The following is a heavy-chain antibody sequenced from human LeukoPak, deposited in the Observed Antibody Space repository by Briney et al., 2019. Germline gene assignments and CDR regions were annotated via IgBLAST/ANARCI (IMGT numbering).Heavy chain of an antibody. CDR3: ARDGIGDAFDI. CDR2: IYYSGST. J-gene: IGHJ3*02. V-gene: IGHV4-59*01. CDR1: GVSISSYY. Sequence: PSETLSLTCTVSGVSISSYYWSWIRQPPGKGLEWIGYIYYSGSTNYNPSLKSRVTISVDASKNQFSLKLSSVTAADTAVYYCARDGIGDAFDIWGQGTMVTVSS.